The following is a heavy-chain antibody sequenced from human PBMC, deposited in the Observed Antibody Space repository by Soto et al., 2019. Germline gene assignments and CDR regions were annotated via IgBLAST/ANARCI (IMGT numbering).Heavy chain of an antibody. CDR1: GGSISSSSYY. CDR3: ARRDGCPSGGMDV. V-gene: IGHV4-39*01. J-gene: IGHJ6*02. CDR2: IYYSGST. Sequence: PSETLSLTCTVSGGSISSSSYYWGWIRQPPGKGLEWIGSIYYSGSTYYNPSLKSRVTISVDTSKNQFSLKLSSVTAADTAVYYCARRDGCPSGGMDVWGQGNTVTVA. D-gene: IGHD6-19*01.